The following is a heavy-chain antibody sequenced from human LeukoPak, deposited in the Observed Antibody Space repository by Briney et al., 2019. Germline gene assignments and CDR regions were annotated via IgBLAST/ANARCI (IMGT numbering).Heavy chain of an antibody. CDR2: IRYDGSNE. D-gene: IGHD2-2*01. CDR1: GFTFNNYG. CDR3: AKSYCSSSSCFDFDY. Sequence: PGGSLRLSCAASGFTFNNYGMHWVRQAPGKGLEWVTFIRYDGSNEYYADSVKGRFTISRDDSKNTLYLQSNSLRAEDTAVYYCAKSYCSSSSCFDFDYWGQGTLVTVSS. V-gene: IGHV3-30*02. J-gene: IGHJ4*02.